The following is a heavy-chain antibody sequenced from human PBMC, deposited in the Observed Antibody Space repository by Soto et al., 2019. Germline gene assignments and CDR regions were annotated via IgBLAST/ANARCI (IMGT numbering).Heavy chain of an antibody. CDR2: IYHSGST. D-gene: IGHD2-2*01. CDR1: GGSISSGGYS. CDR3: ARVPDR. Sequence: SETLSLTCAVSGGSISSGGYSWSWIRQPPGKGLEWIGYIYHSGSTYYNPSLKNQVTISVDRSKNQFSLNLSSVTAADTAVYYCARVPDRWGQGTLVTVSS. J-gene: IGHJ5*02. V-gene: IGHV4-30-2*01.